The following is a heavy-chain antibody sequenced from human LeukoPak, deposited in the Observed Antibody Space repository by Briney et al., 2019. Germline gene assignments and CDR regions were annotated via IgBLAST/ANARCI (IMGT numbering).Heavy chain of an antibody. Sequence: GGSLRLSCAASGFTFSSYAMHWVRQAPGKGLEWVAVISYDGSNKYYADSVKGRFTISRDNSKNTLYLQMNSLRAEDTAVYYCAGDSNYYDSSGYYPGAFDIWGQGTMVTVSS. CDR3: AGDSNYYDSSGYYPGAFDI. J-gene: IGHJ3*02. V-gene: IGHV3-30-3*01. D-gene: IGHD3-22*01. CDR2: ISYDGSNK. CDR1: GFTFSSYA.